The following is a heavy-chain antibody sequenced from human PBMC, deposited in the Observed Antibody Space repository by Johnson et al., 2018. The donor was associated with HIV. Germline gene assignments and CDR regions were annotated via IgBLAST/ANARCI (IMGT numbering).Heavy chain of an antibody. V-gene: IGHV3-20*04. CDR1: GFNFDDYG. Sequence: MLLVESGGGVVRPGGSLRLSCAASGFNFDDYGMSWVRQAPGKGLEWVSSINWNGGSTGYADSVKGRFTISRDNAKNSLYLQMNSLRAEDTALYYCAKVWQQLAHDAFDIWGQGTMVTVSS. CDR3: AKVWQQLAHDAFDI. J-gene: IGHJ3*02. D-gene: IGHD6-13*01. CDR2: INWNGGST.